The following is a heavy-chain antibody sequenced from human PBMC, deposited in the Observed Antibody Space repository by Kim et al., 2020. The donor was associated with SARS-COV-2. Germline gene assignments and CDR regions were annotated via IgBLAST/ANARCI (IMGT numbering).Heavy chain of an antibody. D-gene: IGHD3-9*01. J-gene: IGHJ6*02. Sequence: SETLSLTCTVSGGSISSSSYYWVWIRQPPGKGLEWIGSIYYSGSTYYNPSLKSRVTISVDTSKNQFSLKLSSVTAADTAVYYCARDQFDWLSLYYYGMDVWGQGTTVTVSS. CDR1: GGSISSSSYY. CDR2: IYYSGST. V-gene: IGHV4-39*07. CDR3: ARDQFDWLSLYYYGMDV.